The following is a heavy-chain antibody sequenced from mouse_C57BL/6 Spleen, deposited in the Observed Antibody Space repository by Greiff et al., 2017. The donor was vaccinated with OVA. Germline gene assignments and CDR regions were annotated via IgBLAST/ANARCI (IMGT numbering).Heavy chain of an antibody. CDR3: ARQGASISFAY. Sequence: VHVKQSGPELVKPGASVKMSCKASGYTFTDYNMHWVKQSHGKSLEWIGYINPNNGGTSYNQKFKGKATLTVNKSSSTAYMELRSLTSEDSAVYYCARQGASISFAYWGQGTLVTVSA. J-gene: IGHJ3*01. V-gene: IGHV1-22*01. CDR2: INPNNGGT. D-gene: IGHD6-1*01. CDR1: GYTFTDYN.